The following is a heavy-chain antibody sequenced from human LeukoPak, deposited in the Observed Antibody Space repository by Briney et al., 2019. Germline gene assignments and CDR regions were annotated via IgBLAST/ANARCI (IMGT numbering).Heavy chain of an antibody. V-gene: IGHV5-51*01. J-gene: IGHJ6*03. CDR1: GYSFTSYW. D-gene: IGHD3-10*01. CDR3: ARLPTGRYYYYYYMDV. CDR2: IYPGDFDT. Sequence: GESLKISCKGSGYSFTSYWIGWVRQMPGEGLEWMGIIYPGDFDTRYSPSFQGQVTISADKSISTAYLQWSSLTASDTAMYYCARLPTGRYYYYYYMDVWGKGTTVTVSS.